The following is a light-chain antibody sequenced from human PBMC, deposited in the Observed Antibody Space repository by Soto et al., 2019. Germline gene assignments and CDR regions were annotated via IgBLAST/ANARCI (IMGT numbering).Light chain of an antibody. CDR3: QQYGSSQFT. V-gene: IGKV3-20*01. J-gene: IGKJ3*01. CDR2: GAS. Sequence: EVVLTQSPATLSLSPGERATLSCRASENVRTFVDWYQQKPGQAPRLLIYGASSRATGIPDRFSGSGSGTDFSLTISRLEPEDFAVYYCQQYGSSQFTFGPGTKVDIK. CDR1: ENVRTF.